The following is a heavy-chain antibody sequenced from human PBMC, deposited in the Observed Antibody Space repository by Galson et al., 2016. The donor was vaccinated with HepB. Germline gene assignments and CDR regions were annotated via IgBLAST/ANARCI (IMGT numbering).Heavy chain of an antibody. V-gene: IGHV1-69*10. D-gene: IGHD3/OR15-3a*01. J-gene: IGHJ4*02. CDR2: IIPILGIT. CDR3: ATDRDCKFEF. CDR1: GGTFNTYS. Sequence: SVKVSCKASGGTFNTYSLTWVRQAPGQGPEWMGGIIPILGITHYAQSLQGRVTITADQSTDTAHMELTSLRYEDTAVYYCATDRDCKFEFWGQGTLVTVAS.